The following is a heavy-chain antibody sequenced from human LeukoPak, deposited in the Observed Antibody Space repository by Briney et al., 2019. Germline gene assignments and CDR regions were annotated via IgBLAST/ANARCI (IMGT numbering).Heavy chain of an antibody. CDR1: GFTFSSYA. Sequence: GGSLRLSCSASGFTFSSYAMHWVRQAPGNGLEYVSAISSNGGSAYYADSVKGRFTISRDNSKNTLYLQMSSLRAEDTAVYYCVKGPSSGWYYYFDYWGQGTLVTVSS. CDR2: ISSNGGSA. D-gene: IGHD6-19*01. J-gene: IGHJ4*02. V-gene: IGHV3-64D*06. CDR3: VKGPSSGWYYYFDY.